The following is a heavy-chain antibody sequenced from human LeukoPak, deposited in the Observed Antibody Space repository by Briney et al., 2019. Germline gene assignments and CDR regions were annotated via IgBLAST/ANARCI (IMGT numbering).Heavy chain of an antibody. J-gene: IGHJ3*02. V-gene: IGHV3-23*01. CDR3: ARDVEGGTFDI. CDR2: VSGSGDAT. Sequence: GGSLRLSCAASGFTFSDYAMNWVRQAPGKGLEWVSDVSGSGDATYYADSVKGRFTISRDNSKNSLYLQMNSLRADDTAVYFCARDVEGGTFDIWGQGTTVTVSS. CDR1: GFTFSDYA. D-gene: IGHD3-16*01.